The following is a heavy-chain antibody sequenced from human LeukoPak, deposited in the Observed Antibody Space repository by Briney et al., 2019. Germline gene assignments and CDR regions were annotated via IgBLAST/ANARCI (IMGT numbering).Heavy chain of an antibody. CDR1: GYTFTSYD. CDR2: MNPNSGNT. D-gene: IGHD3-16*01. Sequence: ASVKVSCKASGYTFTSYDINWVRQATGQGLEWMGWMNPNSGNTGYAQSFRGRVTITRNTSISTAYMDLSSLRSDDTAVYYCARHRDGGEGYYFMDVWGKGTTVTVSS. J-gene: IGHJ6*03. V-gene: IGHV1-8*01. CDR3: ARHRDGGEGYYFMDV.